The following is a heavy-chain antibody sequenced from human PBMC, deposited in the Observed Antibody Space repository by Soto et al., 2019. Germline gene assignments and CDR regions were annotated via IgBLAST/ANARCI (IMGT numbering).Heavy chain of an antibody. V-gene: IGHV3-23*01. D-gene: IGHD3-22*01. CDR2: ISYNGGGT. Sequence: GGSLRLSCAASGFTFSKYAMTWARQAPGKGLEWVSAISYNGGGTYYVDSVKGRFTVSRDNSKNTLYLQMHSLRAEDTAVYYCEKDMVPFDSCVYHPLPRSSCFQRSW. CDR1: GFTFSKYA. J-gene: IGHJ5*01. CDR3: EKDMVPFDSCVYHPLPRSSCFQRS.